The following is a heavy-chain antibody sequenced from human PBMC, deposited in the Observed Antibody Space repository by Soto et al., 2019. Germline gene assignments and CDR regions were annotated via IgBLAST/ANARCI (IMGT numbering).Heavy chain of an antibody. Sequence: GGSLRLSCAASGFTFSSYGMHWVRQAPGKGLEWVAVISYDGSNKYYADSVKGRFTISRDNSKNTLYLQMNSLRAEDTAVYYCAKQKHPGPYCTNGVCYFLFDPWGQGTLVTVSS. CDR2: ISYDGSNK. J-gene: IGHJ5*02. CDR1: GFTFSSYG. D-gene: IGHD2-8*01. CDR3: AKQKHPGPYCTNGVCYFLFDP. V-gene: IGHV3-30*18.